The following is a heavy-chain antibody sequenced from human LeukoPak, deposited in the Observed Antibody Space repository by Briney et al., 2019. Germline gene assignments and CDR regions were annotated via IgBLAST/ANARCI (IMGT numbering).Heavy chain of an antibody. V-gene: IGHV4-39*01. J-gene: IGHJ4*02. CDR2: IYYSGST. Sequence: PSETLSLTCTVSGGSISSSSYYWGWIRQPPGKGLEWIGSIYYSGSTYYNPSLKSRVTISVDTSKNQFSLKLSSVTAADTAVYYCASSDYGYFDYWGQGTLVTVSS. CDR1: GGSISSSSYY. D-gene: IGHD4-17*01. CDR3: ASSDYGYFDY.